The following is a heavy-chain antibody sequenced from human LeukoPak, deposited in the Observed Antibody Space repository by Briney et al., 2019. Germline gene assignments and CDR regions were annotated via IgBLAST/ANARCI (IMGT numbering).Heavy chain of an antibody. D-gene: IGHD3-22*01. J-gene: IGHJ3*02. V-gene: IGHV4-39*01. CDR3: ARHRMYYYDSSGRGVADAFDI. CDR1: GGSISSSSYY. CDR2: TYYSGTT. Sequence: PSETLSLTCTVSGGSISSSSYYWGWIRQPPGKGLEWIGSTYYSGTTYYNPSLKSRVTISVDTSKNQFSLKLSYVTDADTAVYYCARHRMYYYDSSGRGVADAFDIWGQGTMVTVSS.